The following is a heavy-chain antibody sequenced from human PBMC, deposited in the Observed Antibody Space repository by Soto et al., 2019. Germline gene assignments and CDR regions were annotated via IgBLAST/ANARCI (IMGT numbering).Heavy chain of an antibody. Sequence: PWGSLRLSCAASGFTCGSYAMSWVRQAPGKGLEWVSAISGSGGSTYYADSVKGRFTISRDNSKNTLYLQMNSLRAEDTAVYYCAKGLLWFGESSYWGQGTLVTVSS. D-gene: IGHD3-10*01. V-gene: IGHV3-23*01. CDR1: GFTCGSYA. CDR2: ISGSGGST. CDR3: AKGLLWFGESSY. J-gene: IGHJ4*02.